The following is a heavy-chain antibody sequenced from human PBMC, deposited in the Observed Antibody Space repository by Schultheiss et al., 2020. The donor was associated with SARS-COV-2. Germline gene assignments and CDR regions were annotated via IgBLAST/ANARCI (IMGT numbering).Heavy chain of an antibody. V-gene: IGHV4-34*09. CDR1: GGYFSGYY. Sequence: SETLSLTCAVYGGYFSGYYWSWIRQPPGKGLEWIGYIYYSGSTYYNPSLKSRVTISVDTSKNQFSLKLSSVTAADTAVYYCARGLRREYYYYGMDVWGQGTTVTVSS. D-gene: IGHD1-26*01. CDR2: IYYSGST. CDR3: ARGLRREYYYYGMDV. J-gene: IGHJ6*02.